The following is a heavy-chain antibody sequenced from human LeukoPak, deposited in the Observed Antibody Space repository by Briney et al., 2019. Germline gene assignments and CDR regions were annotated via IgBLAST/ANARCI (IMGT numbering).Heavy chain of an antibody. J-gene: IGHJ4*02. V-gene: IGHV1-69*13. Sequence: GVSVTVSFKASGGTFSSYAISWVRQAPGQGLEWMGGIIPIFGTANYAQKFQGRVTITADESTSTAYMELSSLRSEDTAVYYCARRDSSGWYYFDYWGQGTLVTVSS. D-gene: IGHD6-19*01. CDR2: IIPIFGTA. CDR3: ARRDSSGWYYFDY. CDR1: GGTFSSYA.